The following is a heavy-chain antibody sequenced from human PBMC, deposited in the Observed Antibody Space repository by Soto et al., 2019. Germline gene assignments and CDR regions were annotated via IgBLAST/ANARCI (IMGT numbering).Heavy chain of an antibody. Sequence: PSETLSLTCNVSGDSISNYYWTWIRQSAGKGLEWIGRMSATGGAAYNPSLKSRLTLSRDTSKNELSLSLKFVTAADTAVYFCKRDQSGTPDIWGQGTMVTVSS. J-gene: IGHJ3*02. CDR3: KRDQSGTPDI. CDR1: GDSISNYY. D-gene: IGHD1-26*01. V-gene: IGHV4-4*07. CDR2: MSATGGA.